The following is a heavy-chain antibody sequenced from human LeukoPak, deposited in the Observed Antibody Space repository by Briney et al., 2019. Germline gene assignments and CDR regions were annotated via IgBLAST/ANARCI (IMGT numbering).Heavy chain of an antibody. CDR3: ARAQRGFGELYFDY. V-gene: IGHV4-31*11. J-gene: IGHJ4*02. D-gene: IGHD3-10*01. CDR2: IYYSGST. CDR1: GGSISSGGYY. Sequence: SQTLSLTCAVSGGSISSGGYYWSWIRQHPGKGLEWIGYIYYSGSTYYNPSLKSRVTISVDTSKNQFSLKLSSVTAADTAVYYCARAQRGFGELYFDYWGQGTLVTVSS.